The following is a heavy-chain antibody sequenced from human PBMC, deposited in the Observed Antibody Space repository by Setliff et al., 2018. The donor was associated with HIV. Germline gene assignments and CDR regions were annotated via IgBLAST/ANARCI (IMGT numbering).Heavy chain of an antibody. Sequence: GASVKVSCKTSGYRFIGHYLHWVRLAPGQGPEWVGWINPETGDPNHAQKFRGRVLMTRDTSITTAFLHVAKLTPDDTAIYYCATGIPSDLDYWGQGTLVTVSS. CDR3: ATGIPSDLDY. CDR2: INPETGDP. D-gene: IGHD2-21*01. V-gene: IGHV1-2*02. CDR1: GYRFIGHY. J-gene: IGHJ4*01.